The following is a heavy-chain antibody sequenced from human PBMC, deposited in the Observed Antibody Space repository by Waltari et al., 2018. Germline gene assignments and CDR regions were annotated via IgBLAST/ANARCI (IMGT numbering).Heavy chain of an antibody. CDR1: GFTFSNYW. V-gene: IGHV3-7*01. CDR2: INQDGSES. J-gene: IGHJ6*02. CDR3: SRSLNV. Sequence: EVQLMESGGNLVQPGGSLRLSCVDPGFTFSNYWRDWVRQAPGKGLEWVANINQDGSESYFVDSVKGRFTISRDNAKNSLFLEMNSLRADDTAVYYCSRSLNVWGQGTTVTVSS.